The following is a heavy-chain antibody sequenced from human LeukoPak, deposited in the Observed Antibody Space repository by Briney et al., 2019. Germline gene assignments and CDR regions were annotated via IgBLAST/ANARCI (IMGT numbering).Heavy chain of an antibody. J-gene: IGHJ6*03. D-gene: IGHD3-3*01. V-gene: IGHV1-69*05. Sequence: SVKVSCKASGGTFSGYAISWVRQAPGQGLEWMGGIIPIFGTANYAQKFQGRVTITTDESTSTAYMELSSLRSEDTAVYYCARELGDFWSGYSPDYYYYMDVWGKGTTVTVSS. CDR3: ARELGDFWSGYSPDYYYYMDV. CDR1: GGTFSGYA. CDR2: IIPIFGTA.